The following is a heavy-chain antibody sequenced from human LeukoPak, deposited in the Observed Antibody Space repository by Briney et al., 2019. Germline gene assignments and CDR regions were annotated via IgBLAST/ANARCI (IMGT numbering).Heavy chain of an antibody. Sequence: GGSLRLSCAASGFTFSSYAMSWVRQAPGKGLEWVSAISGSGGSTYYADSVKGRFTISRDNSKNTLYLQMNSARAEDTAVYYCAKMEGSDYYDSSGPPFDYWGQGTLVTVSS. CDR3: AKMEGSDYYDSSGPPFDY. D-gene: IGHD3-22*01. CDR2: ISGSGGST. CDR1: GFTFSSYA. J-gene: IGHJ4*02. V-gene: IGHV3-23*01.